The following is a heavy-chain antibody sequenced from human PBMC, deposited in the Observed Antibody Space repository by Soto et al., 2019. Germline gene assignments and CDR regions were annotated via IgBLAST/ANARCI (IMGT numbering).Heavy chain of an antibody. CDR1: GFTFSSYL. Sequence: GGSLRLSCSVSGFTFSSYLMHGVRQVPGKGLTWVSRISDDGSTAPYADSVKGRFVISRDNAKNSLYLEMNTLRADDSGLYYCARGPRVSSTGTGAHWGRGTLVTVSS. D-gene: IGHD1-1*01. J-gene: IGHJ4*02. CDR3: ARGPRVSSTGTGAH. CDR2: ISDDGSTA. V-gene: IGHV3-74*01.